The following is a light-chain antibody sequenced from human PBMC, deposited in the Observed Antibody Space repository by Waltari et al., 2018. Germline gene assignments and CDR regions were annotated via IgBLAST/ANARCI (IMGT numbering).Light chain of an antibody. J-gene: IGLJ2*01. CDR2: QDG. Sequence: SYELSQPPSVSVSPGQTASITCSGDTWGEKYASWYQQKPGQSPVLVIHQDGKRPSGIPERFSGSNSGNTATLTISGTQALDEADYYCQAWDSGTYVVFGGGTKLTVL. CDR1: TWGEKY. CDR3: QAWDSGTYVV. V-gene: IGLV3-1*01.